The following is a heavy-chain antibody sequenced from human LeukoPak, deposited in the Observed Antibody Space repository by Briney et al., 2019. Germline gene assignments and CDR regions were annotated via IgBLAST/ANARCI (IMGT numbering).Heavy chain of an antibody. Sequence: SETLSLTCTVSGGSINSYYWSWIRQPPGKGLEWIGYIYYSGSTNYNPSLESRVTISVDTSKNQFSLKLSSVTAADTAVYYCARAGVVSNPNSYWYFDLWGRGTLVTVSS. CDR2: IYYSGST. CDR3: ARAGVVSNPNSYWYFDL. D-gene: IGHD3-3*01. V-gene: IGHV4-59*01. CDR1: GGSINSYY. J-gene: IGHJ2*01.